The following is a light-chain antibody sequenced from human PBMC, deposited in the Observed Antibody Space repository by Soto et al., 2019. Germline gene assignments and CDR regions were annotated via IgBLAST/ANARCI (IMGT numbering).Light chain of an antibody. J-gene: IGLJ7*01. V-gene: IGLV1-44*01. CDR2: TDH. Sequence: QLVLTQPPSASGTPGQRVTISCSGSSSNIGSNTVSWYQHLPGTAPKLLISTDHLRPSGVPDRFSGSKSGTSASLAISGLQSEDEADYYCAAWDDSLNGAVFGGGTQLTVL. CDR3: AAWDDSLNGAV. CDR1: SSNIGSNT.